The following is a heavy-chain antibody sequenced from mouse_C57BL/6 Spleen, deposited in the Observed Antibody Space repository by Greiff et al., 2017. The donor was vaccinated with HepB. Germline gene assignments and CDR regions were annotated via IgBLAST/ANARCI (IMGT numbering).Heavy chain of an antibody. CDR1: GYTFTSYG. CDR2: IYPRSGNT. J-gene: IGHJ2*01. CDR3: AIKGITTVVDY. D-gene: IGHD1-1*01. V-gene: IGHV1-81*01. Sequence: VQLQESGAELARPGASVKLSCKASGYTFTSYGISWVKQRTGQGLEWIGEIYPRSGNTYYNEKFKGKATLTADKSSSTAYMELRSLTSEDSAVYFCAIKGITTVVDYWGQGTTLTVSS.